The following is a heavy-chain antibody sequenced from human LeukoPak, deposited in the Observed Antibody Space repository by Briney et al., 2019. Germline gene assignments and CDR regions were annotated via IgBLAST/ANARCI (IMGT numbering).Heavy chain of an antibody. J-gene: IGHJ4*02. CDR2: IRFTGSYI. V-gene: IGHV3-21*01. CDR1: GFTFSHYS. D-gene: IGHD7-27*01. Sequence: PGGSLRLSCVASGFTFSHYSMNWVRQAPGKGLEWVSSIRFTGSYIYYADSVKGRFTISRDSAKNSLHLQMNSLRAEDTAVYYCARDPESNWGWDLDYWGQGTLVTVSS. CDR3: ARDPESNWGWDLDY.